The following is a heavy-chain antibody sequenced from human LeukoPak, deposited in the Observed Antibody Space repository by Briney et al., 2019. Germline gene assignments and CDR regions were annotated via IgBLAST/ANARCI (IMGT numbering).Heavy chain of an antibody. J-gene: IGHJ4*02. D-gene: IGHD4-23*01. V-gene: IGHV4-39*01. CDR1: GGSVTYTNYY. CDR2: IYYNGKT. CDR3: ARGSTVVTPRFDY. Sequence: SETLSLTCTVSGGSVTYTNYYWGWIRQPPGKGLQWIGVIYYNGKTYYNPSLKSRVTVAVDTSKNQFSLKLSSVTAADTAVYYCARGSTVVTPRFDYWGQGTLVTVSS.